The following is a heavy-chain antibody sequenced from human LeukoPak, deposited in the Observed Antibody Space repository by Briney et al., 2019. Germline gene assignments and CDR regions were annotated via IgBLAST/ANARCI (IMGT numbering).Heavy chain of an antibody. Sequence: GASVKVSCKASGYTFTDFYIHWVRQAPGQGLEWMGWINPSGGSTSYAQKFQGRVTMTRDTSTSTVYMELSSLRSEDTAVYYCAREDFGPLQSYYGMDVWGQGTTVTVSS. CDR1: GYTFTDFY. D-gene: IGHD3/OR15-3a*01. V-gene: IGHV1-46*01. CDR2: INPSGGST. J-gene: IGHJ6*02. CDR3: AREDFGPLQSYYGMDV.